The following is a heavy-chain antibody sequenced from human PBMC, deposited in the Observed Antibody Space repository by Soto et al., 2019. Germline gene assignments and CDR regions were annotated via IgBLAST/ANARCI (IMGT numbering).Heavy chain of an antibody. CDR1: GFTFSSYE. CDR2: ISSSGSTI. Sequence: GGSLRLSCAASGFTFSSYEMNWVRQAPGKGLEWVSYISSSGSTIYYADSVKGRFTISRDNAKNSLYLQMNSLRAEDTAVYYCARDEYSSGWYGSKYHPRNYGMDVWGHGTTVPVSS. CDR3: ARDEYSSGWYGSKYHPRNYGMDV. J-gene: IGHJ6*02. D-gene: IGHD6-19*01. V-gene: IGHV3-48*03.